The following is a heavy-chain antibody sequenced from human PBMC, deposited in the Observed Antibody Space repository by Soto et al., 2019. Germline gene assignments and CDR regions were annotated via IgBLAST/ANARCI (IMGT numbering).Heavy chain of an antibody. D-gene: IGHD1-7*01. J-gene: IGHJ4*02. CDR3: AGGKWNCQGAHDY. CDR2: NSGSGGGT. Sequence: EVQLLVSGGNLVQPGGSQRLSCAASGFTFTTYAMSWVRKAPGKGLEWVPSNSGSGGGTYYAVSVKGRFTISRDNSHNTLYLQMPNLRGEDTALYCCAGGKWNCQGAHDYWCQGTLVTVSS. CDR1: GFTFTTYA. V-gene: IGHV3-23*01.